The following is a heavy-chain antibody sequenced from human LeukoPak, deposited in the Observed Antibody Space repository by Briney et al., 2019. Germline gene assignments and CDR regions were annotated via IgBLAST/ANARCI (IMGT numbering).Heavy chain of an antibody. V-gene: IGHV3-30*14. D-gene: IGHD6-13*01. J-gene: IGHJ3*02. CDR1: GFTFSSYA. CDR2: ISYDGSNK. Sequence: GGSPRLSCAASGFTFSSYAMHWVCQAPGKGLEWVAVISYDGSNKYYADSVKGRFTISRDNSKNTLYLQMNSLRAEDTAVYYCAREVPLLRGQQLVPGAFDIWGQGTMVTVSS. CDR3: AREVPLLRGQQLVPGAFDI.